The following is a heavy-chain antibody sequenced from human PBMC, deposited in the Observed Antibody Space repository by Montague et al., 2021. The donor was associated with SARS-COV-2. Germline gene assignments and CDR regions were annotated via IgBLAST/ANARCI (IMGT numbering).Heavy chain of an antibody. CDR2: IYYSGST. V-gene: IGHV4-59*11. J-gene: IGHJ4*02. CDR1: GDSISNHY. Sequence: SETLSLTCSVSGDSISNHYWSWIRQPPGKGLEWIGSIYYSGSTYYNPSLKSRVTISVDTSKNQFSLRLTSVTAADTAIYYCARKGGGRSDLAYWGQGTLVTVSS. CDR3: ARKGGGRSDLAY. D-gene: IGHD1-26*01.